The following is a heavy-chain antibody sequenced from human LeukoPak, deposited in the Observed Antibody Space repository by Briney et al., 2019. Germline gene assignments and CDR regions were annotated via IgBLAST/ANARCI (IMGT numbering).Heavy chain of an antibody. CDR1: GFTFDDYG. Sequence: PGGSLRLSCAASGFTFDDYGMSWVRQAPGKGLEWVSGINWNGGSTGYADSVKGRFTISRDNAKNSLYLQMNSLRAEDTALYYCARGRDGYKYYYYYYMDVWGKGTTVTVSS. CDR2: INWNGGST. D-gene: IGHD5-24*01. CDR3: ARGRDGYKYYYYYYMDV. V-gene: IGHV3-20*04. J-gene: IGHJ6*03.